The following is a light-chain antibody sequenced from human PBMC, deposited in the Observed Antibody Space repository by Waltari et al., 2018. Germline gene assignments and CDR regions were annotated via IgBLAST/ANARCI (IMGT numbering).Light chain of an antibody. CDR1: QSVSSN. CDR3: QQYNNWPPTWT. Sequence: EIVVTQSPANLSVSPGERATLSCRASQSVSSNLAWYQQKPGQAPRLLIYGASPRATGIPARFSGSGSGTEFTLTISSLQFEDFAVYYCQQYNNWPPTWTFGQGTKVEIK. V-gene: IGKV3-15*01. CDR2: GAS. J-gene: IGKJ1*01.